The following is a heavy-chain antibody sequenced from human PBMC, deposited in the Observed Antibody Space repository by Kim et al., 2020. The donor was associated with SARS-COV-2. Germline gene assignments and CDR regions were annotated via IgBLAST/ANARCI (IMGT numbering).Heavy chain of an antibody. Sequence: TNYHPPLKGRVTISVDKSKTQFSLKLSSVTAADTAVYYCAGTRGKELRDYWGQGTLVTVSS. D-gene: IGHD1-26*01. V-gene: IGHV4-4*02. J-gene: IGHJ4*02. CDR3: AGTRGKELRDY. CDR2: T.